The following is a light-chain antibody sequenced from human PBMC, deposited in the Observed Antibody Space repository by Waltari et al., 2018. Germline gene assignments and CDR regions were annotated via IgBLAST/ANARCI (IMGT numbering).Light chain of an antibody. CDR3: QQSYSTPRIT. CDR1: QSISSY. Sequence: DIQMTQSPSSLSASVGDRVTITCRASQSISSYLNWYQQKPGKAPKLLSYAASSLQSGVPSRFSGSGSGTDFPLTISSLQPEDFATYYCQQSYSTPRITFGQGTRLEIK. CDR2: AAS. J-gene: IGKJ5*01. V-gene: IGKV1-39*01.